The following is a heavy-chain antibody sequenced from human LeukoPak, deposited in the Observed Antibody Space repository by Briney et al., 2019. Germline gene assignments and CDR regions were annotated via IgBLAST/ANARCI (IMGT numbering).Heavy chain of an antibody. Sequence: GESLKISCKGSGYSFTRYWIGWVRQMPGKGLEWMGIIDPGDSDTRYSPSFQGQVTISADKSISTAYLQWISLKASDTAMYYCARQAGSQGYYYYMDVWGKGTTVTVSS. D-gene: IGHD6-13*01. CDR2: IDPGDSDT. V-gene: IGHV5-51*01. CDR1: GYSFTRYW. J-gene: IGHJ6*03. CDR3: ARQAGSQGYYYYMDV.